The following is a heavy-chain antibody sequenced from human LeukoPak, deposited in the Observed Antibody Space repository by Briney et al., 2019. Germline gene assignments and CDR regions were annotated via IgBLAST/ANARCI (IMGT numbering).Heavy chain of an antibody. Sequence: SETLSLTCTVSGGSISSYYWSWIRQPPGKGLEWIGYIYYSGSTNYNPSLKSRVTISVDTSKNQFSLKLSSVTAADTAVYYCARVMTTVVTPYYYYYMDVWGKGTTVTVSS. CDR3: ARVMTTVVTPYYYYYMDV. V-gene: IGHV4-59*01. CDR2: IYYSGST. J-gene: IGHJ6*03. CDR1: GGSISSYY. D-gene: IGHD4-23*01.